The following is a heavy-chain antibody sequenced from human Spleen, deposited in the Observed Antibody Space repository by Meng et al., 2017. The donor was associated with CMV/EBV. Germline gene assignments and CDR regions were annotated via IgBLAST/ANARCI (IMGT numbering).Heavy chain of an antibody. Sequence: GESLKISCKGFGYSFTSYWIAWVRQMPGRGLEWMGIIYPGDSDTTYSPSFRGQVTISADNSISTTYLQWSSLRASDTAMYYCARHNVGGSSSSWYLTPYYFDYWGQGTLVTVSS. V-gene: IGHV5-51*01. D-gene: IGHD6-13*01. CDR3: ARHNVGGSSSSWYLTPYYFDY. CDR1: GYSFTSYW. J-gene: IGHJ4*02. CDR2: IYPGDSDT.